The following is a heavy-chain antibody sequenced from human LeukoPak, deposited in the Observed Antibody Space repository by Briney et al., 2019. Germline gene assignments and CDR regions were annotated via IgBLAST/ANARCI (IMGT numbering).Heavy chain of an antibody. Sequence: KSSETLSLTCAVYGGSFSGYYYWNWIRQLPGKGLEWIGEINHSGNSNYNPSLKSRVTISVDTSKNQFSLKLSSVTAADTAVYYCARGRSSGYYRRYFDYWGQGTLVTVSS. CDR3: ARGRSSGYYRRYFDY. CDR1: GGSFSGYY. D-gene: IGHD3-22*01. V-gene: IGHV4-34*01. J-gene: IGHJ4*02. CDR2: INHSGNS.